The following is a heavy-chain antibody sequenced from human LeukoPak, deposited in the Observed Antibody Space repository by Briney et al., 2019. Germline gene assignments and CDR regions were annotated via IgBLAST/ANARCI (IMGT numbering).Heavy chain of an antibody. CDR2: INHSGST. D-gene: IGHD1-14*01. CDR1: GGSFSGYY. J-gene: IGHJ6*03. Sequence: SETLSLTCAVYGGSFSGYYWSWIRQPPGKGLEWIGKINHSGSTNYNASLKSRVTISVDTSKNQFSLKLRSVTAADTAVYYCARGPEAELPYYYMDVWGKGTTVTVSS. V-gene: IGHV4-34*01. CDR3: ARGPEAELPYYYMDV.